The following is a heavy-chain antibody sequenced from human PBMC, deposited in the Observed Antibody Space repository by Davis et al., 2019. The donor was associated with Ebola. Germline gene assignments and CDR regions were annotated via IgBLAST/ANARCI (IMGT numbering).Heavy chain of an antibody. CDR1: GGSISSSSYY. V-gene: IGHV4-39*07. D-gene: IGHD1-26*01. CDR3: ARAPLVGAIYFDY. J-gene: IGHJ4*02. CDR2: IYYSGNT. Sequence: PSETLSLTCTVSGGSISSSSYYWDWIRQPPGKGLEWIGSIYYSGNTYYNPSLKSRVTISVDKSKNQFSLKLSSVTAADTAVYYCARAPLVGAIYFDYWGQGTLVTVSS.